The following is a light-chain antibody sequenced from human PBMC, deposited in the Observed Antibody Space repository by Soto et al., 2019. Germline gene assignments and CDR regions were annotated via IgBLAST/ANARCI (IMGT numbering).Light chain of an antibody. CDR1: QTVPSIY. V-gene: IGKV3-20*01. CDR2: GTS. Sequence: EIVLTQSPGSLSLSPGDRATLSCRASQTVPSIYLAWYQQKPGQAPRLLIYGTSKRAADIPDRFSGSGSGTDFTLTISRLEAEDFVVYYCQQYGSSPLTFGGGTKVDIK. J-gene: IGKJ4*01. CDR3: QQYGSSPLT.